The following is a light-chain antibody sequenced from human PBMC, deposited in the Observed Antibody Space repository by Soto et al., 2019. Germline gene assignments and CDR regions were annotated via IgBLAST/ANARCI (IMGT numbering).Light chain of an antibody. J-gene: IGLJ2*01. V-gene: IGLV2-8*01. Sequence: QSVLTQPPSASGSPGQSVTISCTGTSSDVGGYKYVSWYQQHPGKAPKVMIYEVSKRPSGVPDRFSGSKADNTASLTVSGLQAEDEADYYCSSYAGTNTLIFGGGTKVTVL. CDR1: SSDVGGYKY. CDR2: EVS. CDR3: SSYAGTNTLI.